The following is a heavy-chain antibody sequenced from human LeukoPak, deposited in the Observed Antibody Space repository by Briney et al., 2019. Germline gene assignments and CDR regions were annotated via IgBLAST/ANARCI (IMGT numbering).Heavy chain of an antibody. CDR2: INPNSGGT. D-gene: IGHD3-3*01. CDR1: GYTFTGYY. CDR3: ANQNDDFWSGHRGFDP. Sequence: ASVKVSCKASGYTFTGYYMHWVRQAPGQGLEWMGWINPNSGGTNYAQKFQGRVTMTRDPSISTAYMELSRLRSDDTAVYYCANQNDDFWSGHRGFDPWGQGTLVTVSS. J-gene: IGHJ5*02. V-gene: IGHV1-2*02.